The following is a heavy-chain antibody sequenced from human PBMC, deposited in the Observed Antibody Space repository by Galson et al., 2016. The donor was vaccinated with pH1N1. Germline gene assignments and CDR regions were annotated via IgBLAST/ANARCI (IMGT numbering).Heavy chain of an antibody. D-gene: IGHD5-24*01. CDR2: ISFDGRNK. CDR1: GFTFGSYA. J-gene: IGHJ4*02. V-gene: IGHV3-30*03. Sequence: SLRLSCAASGFTFGSYAMHWVRQAPGKGLEWVADISFDGRNKNYLDSVKGRFSISRDNSQNTLHLQGKGLRADDTAIYFCATERDGQGFDTLGQGTLVSVSS. CDR3: ATERDGQGFDT.